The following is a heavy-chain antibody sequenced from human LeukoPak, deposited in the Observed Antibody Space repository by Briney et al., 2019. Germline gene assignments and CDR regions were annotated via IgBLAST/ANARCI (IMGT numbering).Heavy chain of an antibody. D-gene: IGHD6-6*01. Sequence: GGSLRLSCAASGFSFSRYALSWVRQAPGKGLEWVSTISGSGGDTYYADSVKGRFTISRDNSKNTLYLQMNSPRAEDTAVYYCAKHSYQFFLYSSWAAGAFDIWGQGTMVTVSS. CDR1: GFSFSRYA. V-gene: IGHV3-23*01. CDR3: AKHSYQFFLYSSWAAGAFDI. CDR2: ISGSGGDT. J-gene: IGHJ3*02.